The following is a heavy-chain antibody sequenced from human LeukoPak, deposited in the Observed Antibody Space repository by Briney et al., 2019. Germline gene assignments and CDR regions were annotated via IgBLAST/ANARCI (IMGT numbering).Heavy chain of an antibody. J-gene: IGHJ5*02. CDR2: ISAYNGNT. CDR1: GYTFSNYD. V-gene: IGHV1-18*01. D-gene: IGHD2/OR15-2a*01. Sequence: ASVKVSCKASGYTFSNYDINRVRQAPGQGLEWMGWISAYNGNTNYAQKLQGRVTMTTDTSTSTAYMELRSLRSDDTAVYYCARVGSRGSWSDPWGQGTLVTVSS. CDR3: ARVGSRGSWSDP.